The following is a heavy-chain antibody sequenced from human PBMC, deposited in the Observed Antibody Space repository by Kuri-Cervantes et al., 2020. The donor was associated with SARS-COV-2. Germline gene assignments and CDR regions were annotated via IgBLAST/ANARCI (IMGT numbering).Heavy chain of an antibody. CDR1: GDSISSYY. CDR2: IYYSGST. D-gene: IGHD3-16*01. Sequence: SETLSLTCTVSGDSISSYYWSWIRQPPGKGLEWIGYIYYSGSTKYNPSLKSRVTISLNTSKNLFSLKLSSVTAADTAVYYCAKGGGYDYPHYWGQGTLVTVSS. J-gene: IGHJ4*02. V-gene: IGHV4-59*01. CDR3: AKGGGYDYPHY.